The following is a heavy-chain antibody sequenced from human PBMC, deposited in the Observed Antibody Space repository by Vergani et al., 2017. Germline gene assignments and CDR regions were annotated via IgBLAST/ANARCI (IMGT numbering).Heavy chain of an antibody. V-gene: IGHV4-4*07. CDR2: IYTSGST. Sequence: QVQLQESGPGLVKPSETLSLTCTVPGGSISSYYWSWIRQPAGKGLEWIGRIYTSGSTNYNPSLKSRVTMSVETSNNQFSLKLSSVTAADAAVYYCARAHSSSSDWAFDDWGQGTLVTVSS. CDR1: GGSISSYY. J-gene: IGHJ4*02. D-gene: IGHD6-6*01. CDR3: ARAHSSSSDWAFDD.